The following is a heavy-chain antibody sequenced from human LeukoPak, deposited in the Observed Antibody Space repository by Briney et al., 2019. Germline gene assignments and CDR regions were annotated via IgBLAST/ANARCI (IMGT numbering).Heavy chain of an antibody. CDR2: ISYDGSNK. J-gene: IGHJ4*02. Sequence: QPGGSLTLSCAASGFTFSSYGMHWVRQAPGKGLEWVAVISYDGSNKYYADSVKGRFTISRDNSKNTLYLQMNSLRAEDTAVYYCAKDIGYSSSVDYWGQGTLVTVSS. D-gene: IGHD6-13*01. CDR3: AKDIGYSSSVDY. V-gene: IGHV3-30*18. CDR1: GFTFSSYG.